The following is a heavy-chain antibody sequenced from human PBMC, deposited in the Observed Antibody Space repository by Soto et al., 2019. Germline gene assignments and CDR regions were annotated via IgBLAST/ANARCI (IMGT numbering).Heavy chain of an antibody. CDR1: GNTFTYRY. V-gene: IGHV1-45*02. CDR2: ITPFSGDV. D-gene: IGHD1-26*01. Sequence: QMQLVQSGAEVKKTGSTVTVSCKALGNTFTYRYLHWVRQAPGQALEWMGWITPFSGDVHYAQKFQERVTITRDMSINTDYMRMSSLRSEDTAMYYCASGGAGSGPVTWELPDHWGQGTLVTVSS. J-gene: IGHJ4*02. CDR3: ASGGAGSGPVTWELPDH.